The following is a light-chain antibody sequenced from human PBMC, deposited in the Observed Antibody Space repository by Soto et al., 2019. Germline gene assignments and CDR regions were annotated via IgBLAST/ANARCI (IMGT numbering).Light chain of an antibody. Sequence: DIPMTQSPSTLSASVGDRVTIACRASQNISNWLAWYHQKPGKAPKVLIYDASSLESGVPSRFSGSGSGTEFTLTISSLQPDDFGVYYCQHYATYPYTFGQGTKLEIK. CDR1: QNISNW. J-gene: IGKJ2*01. CDR2: DAS. V-gene: IGKV1-5*01. CDR3: QHYATYPYT.